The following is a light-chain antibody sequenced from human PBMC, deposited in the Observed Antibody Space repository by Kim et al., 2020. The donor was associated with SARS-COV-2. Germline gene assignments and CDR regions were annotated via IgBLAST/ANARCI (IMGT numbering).Light chain of an antibody. J-gene: IGKJ4*01. CDR3: QQLSSYPLT. V-gene: IGKV1-9*01. Sequence: ASVGDRVTITCRASQGISSYLAWYQQKPGLAPKVLIFSASTLQSGVPSRFSGSGSGTDFTLTISSLQPEDFATYYCQQLSSYPLTFGGGTKVDIK. CDR1: QGISSY. CDR2: SAS.